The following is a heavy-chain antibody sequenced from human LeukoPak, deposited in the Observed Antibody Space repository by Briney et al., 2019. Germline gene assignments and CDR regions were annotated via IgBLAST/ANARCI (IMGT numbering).Heavy chain of an antibody. CDR3: ATNIPTPTTSPPLGY. V-gene: IGHV4-4*02. Sequence: SGTLSLTCAVSGGSISSSNWWSWVRQPPGKGLEWIGEIYHSGSTSYNPSLESRVTMLVDKSNNQFSLTLSSVTAADTAVYYCATNIPTPTTSPPLGYWGQGTLVTVSS. CDR1: GGSISSSNW. CDR2: IYHSGST. J-gene: IGHJ4*02. D-gene: IGHD1-26*01.